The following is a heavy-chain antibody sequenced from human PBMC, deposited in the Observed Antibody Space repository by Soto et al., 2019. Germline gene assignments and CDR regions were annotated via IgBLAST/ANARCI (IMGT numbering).Heavy chain of an antibody. CDR3: GREGEMATALDY. Sequence: SETLSLTCTVSGGSISSYYWSWIRQPPGKGLEWIGYIYYSGSTNYNPSLKSRVTISVDTSKNQFSLKLSSVTAADTAVYYCGREGEMATALDYWGQGTLVTVSS. J-gene: IGHJ4*02. CDR1: GGSISSYY. V-gene: IGHV4-59*01. CDR2: IYYSGST. D-gene: IGHD5-18*01.